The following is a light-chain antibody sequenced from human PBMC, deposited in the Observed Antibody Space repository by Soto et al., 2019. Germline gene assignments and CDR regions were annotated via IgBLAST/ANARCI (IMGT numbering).Light chain of an antibody. CDR1: QGIGNY. Sequence: DIQMTQSPSSLSASVGDRVTITCRASQGIGNYLAWYQQRPGKVPKLLIYAASTLQSGVPSRFSGSGSGPDFTLTISSLQPEDVATCYCQKYDHAPLTFGGGTKVDIK. J-gene: IGKJ4*01. CDR3: QKYDHAPLT. CDR2: AAS. V-gene: IGKV1-27*01.